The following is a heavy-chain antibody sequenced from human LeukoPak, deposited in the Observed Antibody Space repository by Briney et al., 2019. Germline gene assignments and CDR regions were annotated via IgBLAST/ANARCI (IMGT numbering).Heavy chain of an antibody. CDR2: INHSGST. Sequence: SETLSLTCAVYAGSFSGYYWSWIRQPPGKGLEWIGEINHSGSTNYNPTLKSRVTISVDTSKNQFALKLSSVTAADAAVYYCASHRVVVPAAMVDWGQGTLVTVSS. CDR3: ASHRVVVPAAMVD. J-gene: IGHJ4*02. CDR1: AGSFSGYY. D-gene: IGHD2-2*01. V-gene: IGHV4-34*01.